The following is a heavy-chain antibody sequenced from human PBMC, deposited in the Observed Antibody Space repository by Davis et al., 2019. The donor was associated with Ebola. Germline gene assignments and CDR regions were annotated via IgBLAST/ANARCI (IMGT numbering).Heavy chain of an antibody. V-gene: IGHV3-23*01. CDR1: GFTFRSYA. J-gene: IGHJ4*02. CDR2: ISSSGGST. CDR3: ARGNGQNYGSALDY. Sequence: GGSLRLSCAASGFTFRSYAMSWVRQAPGKGLEWVSAISSSGGSTYYADSVKGRFTVSRDNSKNTLYLEMNSLRVEDTAVYYCARGNGQNYGSALDYWGQGTLVTVSS. D-gene: IGHD3-10*01.